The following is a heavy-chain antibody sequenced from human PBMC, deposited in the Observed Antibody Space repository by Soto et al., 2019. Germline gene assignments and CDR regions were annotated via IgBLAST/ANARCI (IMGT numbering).Heavy chain of an antibody. J-gene: IGHJ3*02. CDR2: ISNDGSST. Sequence: EVQLVESGGGLVQPGGSLRLSCAASGFTSSSYWIHWVRQAPGKGLVWVSRISNDGSSTNYADSVKGRFTISRDNAKNTVYLQMNSLRADDTAVYYCARDTYYYDSSDHFSADAFDIWGQGTMVTVSS. V-gene: IGHV3-74*01. CDR1: GFTSSSYW. D-gene: IGHD3-22*01. CDR3: ARDTYYYDSSDHFSADAFDI.